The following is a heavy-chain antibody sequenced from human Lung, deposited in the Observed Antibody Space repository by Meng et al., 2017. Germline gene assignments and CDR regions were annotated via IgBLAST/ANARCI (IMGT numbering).Heavy chain of an antibody. CDR2: INKSGRT. Sequence: QARTHAGGAERLQPSEDLSITCVALGGSFSDYYWRWIRQPPGKGLEWIGEINKSGRTNSNPSLESRATISVDTSQNNLSLQLRSVTDADSAVYYCARGPTTMDHDFAYWGQGTLVTVSS. V-gene: IGHV4-34*01. D-gene: IGHD4-11*01. CDR1: GGSFSDYY. J-gene: IGHJ4*02. CDR3: ARGPTTMDHDFAY.